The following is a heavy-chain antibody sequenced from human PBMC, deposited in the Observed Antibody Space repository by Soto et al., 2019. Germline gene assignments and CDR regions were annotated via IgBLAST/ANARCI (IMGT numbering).Heavy chain of an antibody. J-gene: IGHJ4*02. CDR2: ICGSGGST. Sequence: EVQLLESGGGLVQPGGSLRLSCAASGFTFSSYAMSWVRQAPGKGLEWVSAICGSGGSTYYADSVKGRFTISRDNSKNTLYLQMNSLRAEDTAVYYCAKDRPARGNYGSGSSDYWGQGTLVTVSS. V-gene: IGHV3-23*01. CDR3: AKDRPARGNYGSGSSDY. D-gene: IGHD3-10*01. CDR1: GFTFSSYA.